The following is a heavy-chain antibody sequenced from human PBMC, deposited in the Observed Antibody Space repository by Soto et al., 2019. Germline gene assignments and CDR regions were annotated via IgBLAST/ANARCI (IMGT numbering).Heavy chain of an antibody. CDR1: GFTFSGSS. Sequence: EVQLVESGGGLVQPGGSLKPSCAASGFTFSGSSVHWVRQASGKGLEWVGRIRNKANSYATAYAASVRGRFTISRDDSKNTAFLQMNSLNTEDTAVYYCISHSPEDMIRTWGQGTLVTVSS. CDR3: ISHSPEDMIRT. J-gene: IGHJ4*02. CDR2: IRNKANSYAT. D-gene: IGHD2-15*01. V-gene: IGHV3-73*02.